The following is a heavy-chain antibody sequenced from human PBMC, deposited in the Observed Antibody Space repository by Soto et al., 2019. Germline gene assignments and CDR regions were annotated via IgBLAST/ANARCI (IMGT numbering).Heavy chain of an antibody. CDR2: TNTGGTT. Sequence: EVQVLATGGGLIQPGGSLRLSCAASGFTVNSNYMSWVRQAPGEGLQWVSITNTGGTTYCADSVKGRFTVSRENSKNTLYLQMNSLRAEDTAVYYCAKGDGFILAAWGQGTTVSVSS. J-gene: IGHJ6*02. CDR1: GFTVNSNY. CDR3: AKGDGFILAA. D-gene: IGHD1-26*01. V-gene: IGHV3-53*02.